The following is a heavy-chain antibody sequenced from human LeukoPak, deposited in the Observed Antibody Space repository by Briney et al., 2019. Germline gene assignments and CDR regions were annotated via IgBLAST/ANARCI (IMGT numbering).Heavy chain of an antibody. CDR1: GDSINSRSYY. CDR2: IYYSGIT. Sequence: SETLSLTCTVSGDSINSRSYYWGWIRQPPGKGLEWIGCIYYSGITYYNPSLKRRVTISVDTSENQFSLRLISVTAADTAVYYCARHFPHMDYSGWKQGWFDPWGQGTLVTVSS. V-gene: IGHV4-39*01. D-gene: IGHD6-19*01. CDR3: ARHFPHMDYSGWKQGWFDP. J-gene: IGHJ5*02.